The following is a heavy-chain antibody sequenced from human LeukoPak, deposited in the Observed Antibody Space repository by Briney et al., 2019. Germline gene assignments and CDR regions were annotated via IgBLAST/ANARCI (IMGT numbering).Heavy chain of an antibody. Sequence: ASVKVSCKASGYTFTGYYMHWVRQALGQGLEWMGWINPNSGGTNYAQKFQGRVTMTRDTSISTAYMELSRLRSDDTAVYYCARSFYSGYDFYSYWGQGTLVTVSS. D-gene: IGHD5-12*01. CDR1: GYTFTGYY. V-gene: IGHV1-2*02. CDR3: ARSFYSGYDFYSY. CDR2: INPNSGGT. J-gene: IGHJ4*02.